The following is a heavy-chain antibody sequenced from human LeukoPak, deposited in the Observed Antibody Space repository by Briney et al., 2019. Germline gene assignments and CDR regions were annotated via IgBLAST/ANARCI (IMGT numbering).Heavy chain of an antibody. CDR2: IYWNDDK. CDR1: GFSLSTSGVG. Sequence: SGPTLVNPTQTLTLTCTFSGFSLSTSGVGVGWIRQPPGKALEWLALIYWNDDKRYSPSLKSRLTISKDTSKNQVVLRMTNMDPVDTATYYCARIRPYCSGGSCYRPHYWYFDLWGRGTLVTVSS. J-gene: IGHJ2*01. CDR3: ARIRPYCSGGSCYRPHYWYFDL. V-gene: IGHV2-5*01. D-gene: IGHD2-15*01.